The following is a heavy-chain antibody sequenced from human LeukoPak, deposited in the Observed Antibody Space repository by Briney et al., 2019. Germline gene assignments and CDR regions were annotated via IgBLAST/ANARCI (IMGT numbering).Heavy chain of an antibody. V-gene: IGHV1-24*01. CDR2: FDPEDGDI. D-gene: IGHD5/OR15-5a*01. Sequence: ASVKVSCKVSGYTLTELSMHWVRQAPGKGLEWMGGFDPEDGDIIYAQKFQGRVTMTEDTSTDTAYMELSSLRSEDTAVYYCATGVGVYGRVPFDSWGQGTLVTVSS. J-gene: IGHJ4*02. CDR1: GYTLTELS. CDR3: ATGVGVYGRVPFDS.